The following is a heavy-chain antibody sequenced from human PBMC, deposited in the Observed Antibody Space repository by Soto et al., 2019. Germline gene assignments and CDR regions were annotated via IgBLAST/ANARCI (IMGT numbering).Heavy chain of an antibody. CDR3: ARANSGSGWYPGYYYYMDV. CDR1: GYTFTSYG. V-gene: IGHV1-18*01. CDR2: ISAYNGNT. J-gene: IGHJ6*03. Sequence: GASVKVSCKASGYTFTSYGISWVRQAPGQGLEWMGWISAYNGNTNYAQKLQGRVTMTTDTSTSTAYMELRSLRSDDTAVYYCARANSGSGWYPGYYYYMDVWGKGTTVTVSS. D-gene: IGHD6-19*01.